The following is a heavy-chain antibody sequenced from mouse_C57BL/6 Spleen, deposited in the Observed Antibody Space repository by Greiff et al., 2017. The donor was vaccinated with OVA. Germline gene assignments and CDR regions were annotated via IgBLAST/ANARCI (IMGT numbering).Heavy chain of an antibody. V-gene: IGHV5-12*01. CDR3: ARPLYGSSHAWFAY. CDR1: GFTFSDYY. CDR2: ISNGGGST. Sequence: EVTVVESGGGLVQPGGSLKLSCAASGFTFSDYYMYWVRQTPEKRLEWVAYISNGGGSTYYPDTVKGRFTISRDNAKNTLYMQMSRLRSEDTAMYYCARPLYGSSHAWFAYWGQGTLVTVSA. D-gene: IGHD1-1*01. J-gene: IGHJ3*01.